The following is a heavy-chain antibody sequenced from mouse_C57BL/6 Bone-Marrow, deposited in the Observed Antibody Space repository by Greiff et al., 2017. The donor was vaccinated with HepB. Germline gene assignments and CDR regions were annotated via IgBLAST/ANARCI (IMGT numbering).Heavy chain of an antibody. CDR2: ISDGGSYT. D-gene: IGHD1-3*01. CDR3: ARDQRSEMDY. CDR1: GFTFSSYA. J-gene: IGHJ4*01. Sequence: DVMLVESGGGLVKPGGSLKLSCAASGFTFSSYAMSWVRQTPEKRLEWVATISDGGSYTYYPDNVKGRFTISRDNAKNNLYLQMSHLKSEDTAMYYCARDQRSEMDYWGQGTSVTVSS. V-gene: IGHV5-4*01.